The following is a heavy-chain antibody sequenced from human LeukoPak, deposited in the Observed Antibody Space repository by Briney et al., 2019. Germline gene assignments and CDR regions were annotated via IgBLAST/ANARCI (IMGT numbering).Heavy chain of an antibody. CDR2: IRSKAYGGTT. CDR3: TSRYYDILTGYYKPFDY. V-gene: IGHV3-49*03. CDR1: GFTFGDYA. Sequence: GGSLRLSCTASGFTFGDYAMSWFRQAPGKGLEWVGFIRSKAYGGTTEYAASVKGRFTISRDDSKSIAYLQMNSLKTEDTAVYYCTSRYYDILTGYYKPFDYWGQGTLVTVSS. J-gene: IGHJ4*02. D-gene: IGHD3-9*01.